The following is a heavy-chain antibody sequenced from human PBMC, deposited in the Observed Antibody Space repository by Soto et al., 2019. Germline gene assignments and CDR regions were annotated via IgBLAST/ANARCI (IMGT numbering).Heavy chain of an antibody. V-gene: IGHV3-74*01. CDR2: INSDGSST. CDR3: AREAGSSWLYYYGMDV. D-gene: IGHD6-13*01. J-gene: IGHJ6*02. CDR1: GFTFSSYW. Sequence: GGSLRLSCAASGFTFSSYWMHWVRQAPGKGLVWVSRINSDGSSTSYADSVKGRFTISRDNAKNTLYLQMNSLRAEDTAVYYCAREAGSSWLYYYGMDVWGQGTTVTVSS.